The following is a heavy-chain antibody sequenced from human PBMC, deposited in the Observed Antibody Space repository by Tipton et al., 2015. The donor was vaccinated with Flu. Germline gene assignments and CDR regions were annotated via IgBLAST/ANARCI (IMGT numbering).Heavy chain of an antibody. J-gene: IGHJ4*02. CDR3: ARGINDLTGPRFDY. CDR1: GGSISSYY. CDR2: IYYSGST. V-gene: IGHV4-59*01. D-gene: IGHD3-9*01. Sequence: TLSLTCTVSGGSISSYYWSWIRRPPGKGLEWIGYIYYSGSTNYNPSLKSRVTISVDTSKNQFSLKLSSVTAADTAVYYCARGINDLTGPRFDYWGQGTLVTVSS.